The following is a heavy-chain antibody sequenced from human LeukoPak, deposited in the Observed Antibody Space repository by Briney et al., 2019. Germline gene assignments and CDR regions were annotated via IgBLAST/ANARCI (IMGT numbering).Heavy chain of an antibody. Sequence: PSETLSLTCTVSGGSISSSNFYWGWIRQPPGKGLEWIGTISYSGSTNYNPSLKSRVTISVDTSKNQFSLKVTSVTAADTAVYYCARLNGGYWGQGTLVTVSS. J-gene: IGHJ4*02. V-gene: IGHV4-39*07. CDR1: GGSISSSNFY. CDR3: ARLNGGY. CDR2: ISYSGST. D-gene: IGHD1-1*01.